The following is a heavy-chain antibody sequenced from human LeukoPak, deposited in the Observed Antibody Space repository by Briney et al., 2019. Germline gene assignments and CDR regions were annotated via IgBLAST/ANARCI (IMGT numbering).Heavy chain of an antibody. V-gene: IGHV4-59*01. J-gene: IGHJ5*02. Sequence: GSLRLSCAASGFTFDDYAMHWVRQPPGKGLEWIGYIYYSGSTNYNPSLKSRVTISVDTSKNQFSLKLSSVTAADTAVYYCARDRRNWNVEYNWFDPWGQGTLVTVSS. CDR3: ARDRRNWNVEYNWFDP. CDR1: GFTFDDYA. D-gene: IGHD1-20*01. CDR2: IYYSGST.